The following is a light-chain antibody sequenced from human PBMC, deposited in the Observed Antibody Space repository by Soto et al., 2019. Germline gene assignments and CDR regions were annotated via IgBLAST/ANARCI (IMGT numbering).Light chain of an antibody. V-gene: IGKV3-15*01. CDR2: GAS. Sequence: IVMTHSPATLSVSPGERATRSCRASQSVSSNLAWYQQKPGQAPRLLIYGASTRATGNPARFSGSGSGTEFTLTISRLQSEDFAVYYCQQYNNWPPEINFGQGTRLEIK. J-gene: IGKJ5*01. CDR1: QSVSSN. CDR3: QQYNNWPPEIN.